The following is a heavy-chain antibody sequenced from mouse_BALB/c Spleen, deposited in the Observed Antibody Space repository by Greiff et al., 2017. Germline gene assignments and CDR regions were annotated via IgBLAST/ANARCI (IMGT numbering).Heavy chain of an antibody. CDR3: ARDEITTVVAMDY. CDR1: GFTFSSYG. V-gene: IGHV5-6-3*01. D-gene: IGHD1-1*01. CDR2: INSNGGST. J-gene: IGHJ2*01. Sequence: EVHLVESGGGLVQPGGSLKLSCAASGFTFSSYGMSWVRQTPDKRLELVATINSNGGSTYYPDSVKGRFTISRDNAKNTLYLQMSSLKSEDTAMYYCARDEITTVVAMDYWGQGTTLTVSS.